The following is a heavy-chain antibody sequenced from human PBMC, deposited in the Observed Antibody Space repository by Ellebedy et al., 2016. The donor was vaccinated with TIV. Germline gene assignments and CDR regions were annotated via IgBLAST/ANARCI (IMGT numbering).Heavy chain of an antibody. J-gene: IGHJ4*02. CDR1: GFTFSSYA. CDR2: ISYDGSNK. V-gene: IGHV3-30*01. Sequence: GESLKISCAASGFTFSSYAMHWVRQAPGKGLEWVAVISYDGSNKYYAESVKGRFTISRDNSKNTLYLQMNSLRAEDTAVYYCARVRGYDFLLRPPGGYWGQGTLVTVSS. D-gene: IGHD5-12*01. CDR3: ARVRGYDFLLRPPGGY.